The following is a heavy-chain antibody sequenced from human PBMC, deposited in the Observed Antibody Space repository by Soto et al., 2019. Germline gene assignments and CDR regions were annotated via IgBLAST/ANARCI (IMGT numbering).Heavy chain of an antibody. J-gene: IGHJ6*02. D-gene: IGHD3-16*01. CDR3: ARHEKLWGAHGSYYGMDV. CDR1: GYTFSDYW. V-gene: IGHV5-51*01. Sequence: PGESLNICSKCSGYTFSDYWIGWVRQMPGKGLEWMGLIYPGDSDTRYSPSLQGQVTISADKSINTAYLQWSSLKASDTDMYYCARHEKLWGAHGSYYGMDVWGQGTTVTVSS. CDR2: IYPGDSDT.